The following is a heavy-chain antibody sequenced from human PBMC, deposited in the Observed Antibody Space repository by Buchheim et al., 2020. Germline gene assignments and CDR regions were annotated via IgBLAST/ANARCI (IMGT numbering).Heavy chain of an antibody. CDR3: ARAWEQTYYYYGMDV. Sequence: QVQLQESGPGLVKPSETLSLTCTVSGGSISSYYWCWIRQPPGKGLEWIGYIYYSGSTNYNPSLTRRVTISVDTSTNQFSLKLSSVTAADTAVYYCARAWEQTYYYYGMDVWGQGTT. D-gene: IGHD1-26*01. CDR1: GGSISSYY. V-gene: IGHV4-59*01. J-gene: IGHJ6*02. CDR2: IYYSGST.